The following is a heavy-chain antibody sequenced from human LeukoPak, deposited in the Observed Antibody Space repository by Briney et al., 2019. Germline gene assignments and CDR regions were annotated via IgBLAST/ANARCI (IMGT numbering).Heavy chain of an antibody. V-gene: IGHV1-3*01. CDR1: GYTLTIHV. D-gene: IGHD6-19*01. Sequence: ASVKVSCKTSGYTLTIHVMHWMRQAPGQSLEWMGSIDGGNGNTEYSQTFQGRVTFTRDTSASTGYMELSSLRSEDTAVYFCANARVAGGFQYFQHWGQGTLVSVSS. CDR2: IDGGNGNT. J-gene: IGHJ1*01. CDR3: ANARVAGGFQYFQH.